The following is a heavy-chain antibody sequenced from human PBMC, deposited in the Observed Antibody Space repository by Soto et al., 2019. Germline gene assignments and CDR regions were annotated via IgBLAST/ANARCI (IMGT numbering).Heavy chain of an antibody. V-gene: IGHV3-21*01. Sequence: EVQLVESGGGRVKPGGSLRLSCTDSGLSFSSDSMNWVRQAPGKGLEWVSSISGSSSYIYYADSVKGRFTISRDNAKNSVYLQMNSLSAEDTAVYYCARGLGYCNVGSCSGAFDMWGQGTMVTVSS. D-gene: IGHD2-15*01. CDR2: ISGSSSYI. CDR1: GLSFSSDS. J-gene: IGHJ3*02. CDR3: ARGLGYCNVGSCSGAFDM.